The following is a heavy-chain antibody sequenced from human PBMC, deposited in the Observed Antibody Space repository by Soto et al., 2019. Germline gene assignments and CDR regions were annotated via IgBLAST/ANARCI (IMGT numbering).Heavy chain of an antibody. CDR2: ISNDGSNK. CDR1: GFTFSSYA. D-gene: IGHD7-27*01. Sequence: QVQLVESGGGGVQPGRSLRLSCAASGFTFSSYAMHWVRQGPGKGLEWVAVISNDGSNKYYADSVKGRFTISRDNPKNTLSLQMTGLRAEDTAVYYCARGESSGEMGYFDYWGQGTLVTVSS. J-gene: IGHJ4*02. V-gene: IGHV3-30*04. CDR3: ARGESSGEMGYFDY.